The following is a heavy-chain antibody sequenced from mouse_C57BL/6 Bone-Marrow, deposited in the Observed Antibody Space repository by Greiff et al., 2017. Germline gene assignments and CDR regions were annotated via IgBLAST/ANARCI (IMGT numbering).Heavy chain of an antibody. CDR2: IDPSDSET. V-gene: IGHV1-52*01. Sequence: QVQLQQPGAELVRPGSSVKLSCKASGYTFTSYWMHWVKQRPIQGLEWIGNIDPSDSETHYNQKFKDKATLTVDKASSTAYMQLSSLTSEDSAFYYCARLTGDDRRGYWGQGTTLTVSS. CDR3: ARLTGDDRRGY. J-gene: IGHJ2*01. CDR1: GYTFTSYW. D-gene: IGHD3-2*01.